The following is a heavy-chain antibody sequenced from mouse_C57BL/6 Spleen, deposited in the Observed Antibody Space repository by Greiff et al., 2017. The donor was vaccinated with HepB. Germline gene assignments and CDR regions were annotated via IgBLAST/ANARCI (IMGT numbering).Heavy chain of an antibody. J-gene: IGHJ2*01. V-gene: IGHV7-3*01. CDR2: IRNKANGYTT. CDR1: GFTFTDYY. D-gene: IGHD2-4*01. Sequence: EVKLMESGGGLVQPGGSLSLSCAASGFTFTDYYMSWVRQPPGKALEWLGFIRNKANGYTTEYSASVKGRFTISRDNSQSILYLQMNALRAEDSATYYCAIYYDYDVFDYWGQGTTLTVSS. CDR3: AIYYDYDVFDY.